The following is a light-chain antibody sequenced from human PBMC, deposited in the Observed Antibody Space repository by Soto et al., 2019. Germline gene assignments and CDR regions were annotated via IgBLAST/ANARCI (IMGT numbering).Light chain of an antibody. V-gene: IGLV2-14*01. CDR2: EVT. CDR1: SSDVGAYNF. J-gene: IGLJ1*01. Sequence: QSALTKPASVSGSPGQSITSSCTGSSSDVGAYNFVSWYQHHPGKAPQLILYEVTTRPSGVSSRFSGSKSGNTASLTISGLQADDEANYYCSSYTSSNTPYVFGTGTKV. CDR3: SSYTSSNTPYV.